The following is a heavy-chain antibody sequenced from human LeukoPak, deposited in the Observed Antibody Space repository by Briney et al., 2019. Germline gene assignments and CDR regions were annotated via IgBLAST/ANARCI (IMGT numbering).Heavy chain of an antibody. CDR1: GGSISSYY. Sequence: PSETLSLTCTVSGGSISSYYWSWIRQHPGKGLEWIGYIYYSGSTYYNPSLKSRVTISVDTSKNQFSLKLSSVTAADTAVYYCARGPNYYDSSGYTLDPWGQGTLVTVSS. J-gene: IGHJ5*02. D-gene: IGHD3-22*01. CDR2: IYYSGST. CDR3: ARGPNYYDSSGYTLDP. V-gene: IGHV4-59*06.